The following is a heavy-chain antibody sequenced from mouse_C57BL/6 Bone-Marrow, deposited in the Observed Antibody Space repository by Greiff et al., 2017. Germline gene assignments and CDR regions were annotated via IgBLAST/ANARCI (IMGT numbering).Heavy chain of an antibody. CDR3: TNYGNLFAY. V-gene: IGHV6-3*01. Sequence: EVKLEESGGGLVQPGGSMKLSCVASGFTFSNYWMNWVRQSPEKGLEWVAQIRLKSDNYATHYAESVKGRFTISRDDSKSSVYLQMNNLRAEDNGIYYCTNYGNLFAYWGQGTLVTVSA. CDR1: GFTFSNYW. CDR2: IRLKSDNYAT. J-gene: IGHJ3*01. D-gene: IGHD2-1*01.